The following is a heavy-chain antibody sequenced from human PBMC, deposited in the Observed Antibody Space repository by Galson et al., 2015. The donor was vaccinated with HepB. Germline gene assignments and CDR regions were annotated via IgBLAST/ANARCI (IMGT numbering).Heavy chain of an antibody. CDR2: IKQDGSEK. Sequence: SLRLSCAASGFTFSSYWMSWVRQAPGKGLEWVANIKQDGSEKYYVDSVKGRFTISRDNAKNSLYLQMNSLRAEDTAVYYCARNNWNYVSEYSQHWGQGTLVTVSS. CDR1: GFTFSSYW. J-gene: IGHJ1*01. CDR3: ARNNWNYVSEYSQH. D-gene: IGHD1-7*01. V-gene: IGHV3-7*03.